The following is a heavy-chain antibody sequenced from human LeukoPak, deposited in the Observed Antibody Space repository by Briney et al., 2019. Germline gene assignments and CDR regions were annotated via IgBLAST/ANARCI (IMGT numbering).Heavy chain of an antibody. D-gene: IGHD2-2*02. CDR1: GYTFTSYG. CDR2: ISAYNGNT. V-gene: IGHV1-18*01. CDR3: ARVGCSSTSCYNDP. Sequence: ASVTVSCTASGYTFTSYGISWVRQAPGQGLEWMGWISAYNGNTNYAQKLQGRVTMTTDTSTSTAYMELRSLRSDDTAVYYCARVGCSSTSCYNDPWGQGTLVTVSS. J-gene: IGHJ5*02.